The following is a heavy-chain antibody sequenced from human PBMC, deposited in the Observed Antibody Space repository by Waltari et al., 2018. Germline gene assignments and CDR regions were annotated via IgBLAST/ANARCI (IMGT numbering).Heavy chain of an antibody. Sequence: QVQLVQSGAEVKKPGASVKVSCKVSGYTLTELSMHWVRQAPGKGLEGMGGFDPEDGETIYAQKFQGRVTMTEDTSTDTAYMELSSLRSEDTAVYYCATVPSLGSYYNYYGMDVWGQGTTVTVSS. J-gene: IGHJ6*02. CDR1: GYTLTELS. CDR2: FDPEDGET. CDR3: ATVPSLGSYYNYYGMDV. D-gene: IGHD1-26*01. V-gene: IGHV1-24*01.